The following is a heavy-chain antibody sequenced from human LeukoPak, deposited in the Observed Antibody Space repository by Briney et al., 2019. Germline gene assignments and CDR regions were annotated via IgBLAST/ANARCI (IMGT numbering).Heavy chain of an antibody. CDR3: AKAGNTPYMDV. V-gene: IGHV3-30*02. Sequence: GGSLRLSCAASGFTFSSYGIHWVRQAPGKGLEWVTFIGYDGRNKYYADSVKGRFTISRDNSKNTLYLQMNSLRAEDTAVYYCAKAGNTPYMDVWGKGTTVTVSS. CDR1: GFTFSSYG. J-gene: IGHJ6*03. CDR2: IGYDGRNK.